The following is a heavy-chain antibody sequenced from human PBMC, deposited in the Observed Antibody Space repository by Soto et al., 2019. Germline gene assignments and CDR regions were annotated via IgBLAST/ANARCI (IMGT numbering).Heavy chain of an antibody. CDR1: GFTFNRYA. CDR2: ISGSGATT. Sequence: PGGSLRLSCAPSGFTFNRYAMNWVRQAAGKGLEWVSGISGSGATTYYADSVKGRFTISRDNSKNTLYLQMNSLGAGDTAVYYCAKDPEVVVTAPDYWGQGTLVTVSS. CDR3: AKDPEVVVTAPDY. V-gene: IGHV3-23*01. J-gene: IGHJ4*02. D-gene: IGHD2-21*02.